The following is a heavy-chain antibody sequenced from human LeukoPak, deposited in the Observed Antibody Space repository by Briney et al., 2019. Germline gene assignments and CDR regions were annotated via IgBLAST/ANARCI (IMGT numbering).Heavy chain of an antibody. J-gene: IGHJ5*02. CDR1: GFTFSSYA. CDR2: ISGSGGST. CDR3: AKDDYMNWFDP. Sequence: GGSLRLSCAASGFTFSSYAMSWVRQAPGKGLEWVSAISGSGGSTYYADSVKGRFTISRDNSKNSLYLQMNSLRAEDTALYYCAKDDYMNWFDPWGQGTLVTVSS. V-gene: IGHV3-23*01. D-gene: IGHD4-11*01.